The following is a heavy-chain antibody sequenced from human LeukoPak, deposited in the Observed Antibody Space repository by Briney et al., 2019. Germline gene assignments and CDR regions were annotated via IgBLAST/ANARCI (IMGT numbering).Heavy chain of an antibody. D-gene: IGHD3-10*01. V-gene: IGHV3-23*01. CDR2: IRSSGDSA. CDR1: GFTFSGYT. CDR3: AKGYYASGSSLSAFDS. J-gene: IGHJ4*02. Sequence: GGSLRLSCAASGFTFSGYTMNWVRQAPGKGLEWVSVIRSSGDSAYYADFVKGRFTISRDNSKNTLYLQMNSLRAEDTAVYYCAKGYYASGSSLSAFDSWGQGTLVTVSS.